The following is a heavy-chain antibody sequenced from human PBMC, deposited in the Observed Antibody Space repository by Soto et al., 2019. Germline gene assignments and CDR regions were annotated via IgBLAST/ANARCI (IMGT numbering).Heavy chain of an antibody. CDR1: GGSISSGDYY. CDR3: AREYCSGGSCHQFDY. Sequence: SETLSLTCTVSGGSISSGDYYWSWIRQPPGKGLEWIGYIYYSGSTYYNPSLKSRVTISVDTSKNQFSLKLSSVTAADTALYYCAREYCSGGSCHQFDYWGQGTLVTVSS. CDR2: IYYSGST. V-gene: IGHV4-30-4*01. J-gene: IGHJ4*02. D-gene: IGHD2-15*01.